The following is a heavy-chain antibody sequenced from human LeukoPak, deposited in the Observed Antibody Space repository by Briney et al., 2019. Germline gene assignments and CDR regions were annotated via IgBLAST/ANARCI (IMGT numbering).Heavy chain of an antibody. J-gene: IGHJ4*02. Sequence: SETLSLTCTVSGGSISSGSYYWSWIRQPAGKGLEWIGRIYTSGSTNYNPSLKSRVTISVDTSKNQFSLKLSSVTAADTAVYYCARDGKYCTSTNCPSKGVDWGQGTLVTVSS. CDR3: ARDGKYCTSTNCPSKGVD. D-gene: IGHD2-2*01. V-gene: IGHV4-61*02. CDR1: GGSISSGSYY. CDR2: IYTSGST.